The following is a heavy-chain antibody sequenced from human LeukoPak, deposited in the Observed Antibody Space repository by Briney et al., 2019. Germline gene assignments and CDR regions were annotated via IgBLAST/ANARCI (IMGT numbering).Heavy chain of an antibody. Sequence: PSETLSLTCAVYGGSLSGYYWSWIRQSPGKGLEWIGEINDSGSTNYNPSLKSRVTISVDTSKNQFSLKLSSVTAADTAVYYCARGVVAAPPTLDYWGQGTLVTVSS. CDR1: GGSLSGYY. D-gene: IGHD2-15*01. J-gene: IGHJ4*02. CDR3: ARGVVAAPPTLDY. CDR2: INDSGST. V-gene: IGHV4-34*01.